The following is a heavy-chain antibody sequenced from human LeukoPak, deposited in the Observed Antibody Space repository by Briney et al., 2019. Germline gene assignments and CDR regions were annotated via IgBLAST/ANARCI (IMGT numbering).Heavy chain of an antibody. Sequence: GGSLKLSCAASGFSVSGSYMSWVRQAPGKGLEWVSVIYSRGSTYYADSVKGRFTISRDSSRNTLYLQMNSLRAEDTAVYYCARLGYYYDGTGYYYLSYWGQGTLVTVSS. CDR1: GFSVSGSY. V-gene: IGHV3-66*01. D-gene: IGHD3-22*01. CDR3: ARLGYYYDGTGYYYLSY. J-gene: IGHJ4*02. CDR2: IYSRGST.